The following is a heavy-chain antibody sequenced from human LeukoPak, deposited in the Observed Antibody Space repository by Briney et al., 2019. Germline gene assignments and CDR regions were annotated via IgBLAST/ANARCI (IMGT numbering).Heavy chain of an antibody. D-gene: IGHD2-2*01. CDR1: GGSISGDY. J-gene: IGHJ4*02. Sequence: SEALSLTCSVSGGSISGDYWSWIRQPPGKGLEWIGEINHSGSTNYNPSLKSRVTISVDTSKNQFSLKLSSVTAADTAVYYCARSYAHDYWGQGTLVTVSS. CDR2: INHSGST. V-gene: IGHV4-34*01. CDR3: ARSYAHDY.